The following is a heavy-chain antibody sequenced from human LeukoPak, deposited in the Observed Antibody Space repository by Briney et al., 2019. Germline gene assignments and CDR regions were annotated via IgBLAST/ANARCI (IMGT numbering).Heavy chain of an antibody. D-gene: IGHD6-6*01. V-gene: IGHV1-46*01. Sequence: ASVKVSCKASGYTFTSYYMHWVRQGPGQGLEWMGIINPSGGSTSYAQKFQGRATMTRDTSTNTVYMELSSLRSEDTAVYYCARGASSIAALNPFWYFDLWGRGTLVTVSS. CDR3: ARGASSIAALNPFWYFDL. CDR1: GYTFTSYY. CDR2: INPSGGST. J-gene: IGHJ2*01.